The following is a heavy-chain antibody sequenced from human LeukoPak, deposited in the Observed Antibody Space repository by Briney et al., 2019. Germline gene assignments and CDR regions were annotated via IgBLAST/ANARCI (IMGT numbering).Heavy chain of an antibody. V-gene: IGHV1-8*02. CDR2: MNPNSGNT. Sequence: ASVKVSCKASGGTFSSYAISWVRQATGQGLEWMGWMNPNSGNTGYAQKFQGRVTMTRNTSISTAYMELSSLRSEDTAVYYCARARRAMVRGVIIMYYYYGMDVWGQGTTVTVSS. CDR1: GGTFSSYA. D-gene: IGHD3-10*01. J-gene: IGHJ6*02. CDR3: ARARRAMVRGVIIMYYYYGMDV.